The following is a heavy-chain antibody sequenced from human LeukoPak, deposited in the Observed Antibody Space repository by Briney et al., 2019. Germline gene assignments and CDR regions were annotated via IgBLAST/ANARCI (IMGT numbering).Heavy chain of an antibody. D-gene: IGHD6-19*01. CDR3: ARDRYSSGWYLFDY. Sequence: AASVKVSCKASGYTFTSYGISWVRQAPGQGLEWMGRINPNSGGTNYAQKFQGRVTMTRDTSISTAYMELSRLRSDDTAVYYCARDRYSSGWYLFDYWGQGTLVTVSS. V-gene: IGHV1-2*06. CDR1: GYTFTSYG. CDR2: INPNSGGT. J-gene: IGHJ4*02.